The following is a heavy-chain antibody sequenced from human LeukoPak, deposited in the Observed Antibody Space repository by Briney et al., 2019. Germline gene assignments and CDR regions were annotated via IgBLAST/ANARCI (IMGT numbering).Heavy chain of an antibody. CDR1: GGTFSSYA. D-gene: IGHD6-6*01. Sequence: SVTVSCKASGGTFSSYAISWVRQAPGQGVGWMGGIIPIFGTANYAQKFQGRVTITTDESTSTAYMELSSLRSEDTAVYYCARGRRQLVGNWFDPWGQGTLVTVSS. CDR3: ARGRRQLVGNWFDP. CDR2: IIPIFGTA. J-gene: IGHJ5*02. V-gene: IGHV1-69*05.